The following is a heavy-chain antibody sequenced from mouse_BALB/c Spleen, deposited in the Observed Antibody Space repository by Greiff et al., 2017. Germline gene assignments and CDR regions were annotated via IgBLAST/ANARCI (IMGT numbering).Heavy chain of an antibody. J-gene: IGHJ2*01. CDR2: INPSNGRT. D-gene: IGHD1-2*01. Sequence: QVQLQQPGAELVKPGASVKLSCKASGYTFTSYWMHWVKQRPGQGLEWIGEINPSNGRTNYNEKFKSKATLTVDKSSSTAYMQLSSLTSEDSAVYYCARGVITTATDYWGQGTTLTVSS. V-gene: IGHV1S81*02. CDR1: GYTFTSYW. CDR3: ARGVITTATDY.